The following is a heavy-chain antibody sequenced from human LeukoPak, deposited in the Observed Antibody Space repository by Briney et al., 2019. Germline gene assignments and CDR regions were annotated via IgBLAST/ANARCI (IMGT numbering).Heavy chain of an antibody. V-gene: IGHV1-2*02. Sequence: ASVKVSCKASEHTFTGYYMHWVRQAPGQGLEWMGWINPNSGGTNYAQKFQGRVTMTRDTSISTAYMELSRLRSDGTAVYYCARVRARYCSGGSCYHNWFDPWGQGTLVTVSS. D-gene: IGHD2-15*01. CDR2: INPNSGGT. J-gene: IGHJ5*02. CDR3: ARVRARYCSGGSCYHNWFDP. CDR1: EHTFTGYY.